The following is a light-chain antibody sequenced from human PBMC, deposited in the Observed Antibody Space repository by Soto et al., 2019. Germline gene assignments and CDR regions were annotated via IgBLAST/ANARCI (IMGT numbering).Light chain of an antibody. CDR2: GAS. V-gene: IGKV3-15*01. Sequence: EIVMTQSPATLSVSPGGRATLACRASQSVSSNLAWYQQKPGQAPRLLIYGASTRATGIPARFSGSGSGTEFTLTISSLQSEDCAVYYCQQYSNWPLTFGGGTKVEIK. CDR3: QQYSNWPLT. CDR1: QSVSSN. J-gene: IGKJ4*01.